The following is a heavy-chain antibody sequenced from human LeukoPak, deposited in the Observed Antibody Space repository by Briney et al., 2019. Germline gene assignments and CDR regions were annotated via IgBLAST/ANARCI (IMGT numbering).Heavy chain of an antibody. CDR3: ARVRGYSYGELDY. V-gene: IGHV4-31*03. CDR1: GGSISSGGYY. D-gene: IGHD5-18*01. Sequence: SETLSLTCTVSGGSISSGGYYWSWIRQLPGKGLEWIGHISYSGNTYYNPSLNSRVTISVGTSKSQFSLKLSSVTAADTAVYYCARVRGYSYGELDYWGQGTLVTVSS. CDR2: ISYSGNT. J-gene: IGHJ4*02.